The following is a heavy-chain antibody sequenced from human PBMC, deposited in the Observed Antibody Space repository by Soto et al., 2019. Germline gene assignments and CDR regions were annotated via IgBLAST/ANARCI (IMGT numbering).Heavy chain of an antibody. CDR3: TKANRYCSGANCFTFDY. CDR2: FSSGGGGT. V-gene: IGHV3-23*01. Sequence: GGSLRLSCAASGFTFSSYGMHWVRQAPGKGLEWVSAFSSGGGGTYYADSVKGRFTISRDNSKNTLYLQMNSLRAEDTAVYYCTKANRYCSGANCFTFDYWGLGTLVTVSS. J-gene: IGHJ4*02. D-gene: IGHD2-15*01. CDR1: GFTFSSYG.